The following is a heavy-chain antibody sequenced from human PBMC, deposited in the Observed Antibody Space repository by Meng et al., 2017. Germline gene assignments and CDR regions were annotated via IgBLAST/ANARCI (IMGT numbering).Heavy chain of an antibody. V-gene: IGHV4-4*02. J-gene: IGHJ4*02. D-gene: IGHD2-15*01. CDR1: GGYISSSNW. CDR2: IYHSGSN. CDR3: ARVVAATTLFLDY. Sequence: GQLQEPGPGLVKHSGTLSLTCAVSGGYISSSNWWSWVRQPPGKGLEWIGEIYHSGSNNYNPSLKSRVTISVDKSKNQFSLKLSSVTAADTAVYYCARVVAATTLFLDYWGQGTLVTVSS.